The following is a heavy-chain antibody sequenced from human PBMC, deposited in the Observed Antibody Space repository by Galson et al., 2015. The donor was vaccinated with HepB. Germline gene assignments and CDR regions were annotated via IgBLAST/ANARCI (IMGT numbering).Heavy chain of an antibody. V-gene: IGHV3-30*18. CDR2: VSSDGGTQ. CDR1: GFTFSRCG. J-gene: IGHJ4*02. D-gene: IGHD4/OR15-4a*01. CDR3: TKESEKPQYGAYFDY. Sequence: LRLSCAASGFTFSRCGMQWVRQAPGKGLEWVAVVSSDGGTQFYADSVKGRFTISRDNSKNTMYLQMNSLRAEDTAVYYCTKESEKPQYGAYFDYWGQGILVTVSS.